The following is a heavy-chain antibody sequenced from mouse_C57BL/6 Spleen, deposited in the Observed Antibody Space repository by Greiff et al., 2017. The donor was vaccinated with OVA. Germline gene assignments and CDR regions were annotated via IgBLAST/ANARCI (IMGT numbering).Heavy chain of an antibody. CDR1: GYTFTDYY. J-gene: IGHJ4*01. Sequence: EVQLQQSGPELVKPGASVKISCKASGYTFTDYYMNWVKQSHGKSLEWIGDINPNNGGTSYNQKFKGKATLTVDKSSSTAYMELRSLTSEDSAVYYCAIRRLLPSYAMDYWGQGTSVTVSS. CDR3: AIRRLLPSYAMDY. V-gene: IGHV1-26*01. D-gene: IGHD2-3*01. CDR2: INPNNGGT.